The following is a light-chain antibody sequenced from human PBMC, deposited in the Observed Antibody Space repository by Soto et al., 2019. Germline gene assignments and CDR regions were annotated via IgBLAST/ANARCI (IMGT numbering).Light chain of an antibody. Sequence: EIVLTQSPGTLSLFPGERATLSCRAIQSLSTSYLAWYWLKPGQAHRLLIYAASSRASGIADRFTGSWSGTDVTLTVSRMEPEEFAVYCCQQYGSSPTCGQGTRLEIK. J-gene: IGKJ5*01. CDR1: QSLSTSY. CDR2: AAS. CDR3: QQYGSSPT. V-gene: IGKV3-20*01.